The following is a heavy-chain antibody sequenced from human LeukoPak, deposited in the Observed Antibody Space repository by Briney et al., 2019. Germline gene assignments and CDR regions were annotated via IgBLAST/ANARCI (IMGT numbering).Heavy chain of an antibody. CDR1: DGSITSAGYY. J-gene: IGHJ3*02. CDR2: IYDSGRT. CDR3: ARGEYYGSGNYTDFDI. D-gene: IGHD3-10*01. Sequence: SQTLSLTCTVSDGSITSAGYYWTWICQHPEKGLDWIGYIYDSGRTYYNPSLKSRVTISVGMSKNQFSLKLSSVTAADTAVYYCARGEYYGSGNYTDFDIWGQGTLVTVSS. V-gene: IGHV4-31*03.